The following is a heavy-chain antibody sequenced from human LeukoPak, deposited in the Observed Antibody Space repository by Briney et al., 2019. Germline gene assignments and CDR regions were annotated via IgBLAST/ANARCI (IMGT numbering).Heavy chain of an antibody. V-gene: IGHV3-7*01. D-gene: IGHD6-13*01. Sequence: PGGSLRLSCAASGFTFSSYWMSWVRQAPGKGLEWVANIKQDGSEKYYVDSVKGRFTISRDNAKNSLYLQMNSLRAEDTAVYYCARWSSSWYGDYYGMDVWGQGTTVTVSS. CDR2: IKQDGSEK. CDR3: ARWSSSWYGDYYGMDV. CDR1: GFTFSSYW. J-gene: IGHJ6*02.